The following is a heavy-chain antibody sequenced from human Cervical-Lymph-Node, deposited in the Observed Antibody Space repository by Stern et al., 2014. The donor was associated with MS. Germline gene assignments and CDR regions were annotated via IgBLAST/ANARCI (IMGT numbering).Heavy chain of an antibody. J-gene: IGHJ3*02. CDR3: ARDVYSSGWNAFDI. CDR1: GFTFSSHG. Sequence: VQLGESGGGVVLLGRSLRLSCVASGFTFSSHGMHWVPQAPGKGLEWAVAITYEGRTENYADSVKGRFTISRDNSRTTLSLQMTSLRPEDTAVYYCARDVYSSGWNAFDIWGQGTMVTVSS. D-gene: IGHD6-19*01. CDR2: ITYEGRTE. V-gene: IGHV3-30*04.